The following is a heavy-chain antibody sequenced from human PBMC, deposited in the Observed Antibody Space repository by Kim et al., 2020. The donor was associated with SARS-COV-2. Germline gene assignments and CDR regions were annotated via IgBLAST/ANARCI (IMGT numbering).Heavy chain of an antibody. CDR3: ARDSWSRRRGLTYSYYGMDV. Sequence: RFTISRDNSKNTLYLQMNSLRAEDTALYYCARDSWSRRRGLTYSYYGMDVWGQGTTVTVSS. V-gene: IGHV3-30*01. J-gene: IGHJ6*02. D-gene: IGHD3-10*01.